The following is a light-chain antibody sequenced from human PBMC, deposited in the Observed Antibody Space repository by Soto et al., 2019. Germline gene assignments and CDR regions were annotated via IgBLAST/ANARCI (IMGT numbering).Light chain of an antibody. V-gene: IGKV1-27*01. CDR2: AAS. CDR3: QKYNSAPLFT. CDR1: QGISDY. Sequence: DIQMTQSPSSLSASVGDRVTITCRASQGISDYLAWYQQKPGKVPKLLIYAASTLQSGVPSRFSGSGSGTDFTLTISSLQPEDVATYYCQKYNSAPLFTFGPGTKVDIK. J-gene: IGKJ3*01.